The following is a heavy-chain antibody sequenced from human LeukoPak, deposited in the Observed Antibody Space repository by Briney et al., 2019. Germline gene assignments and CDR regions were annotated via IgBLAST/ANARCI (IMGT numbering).Heavy chain of an antibody. CDR2: VFSGGRT. Sequence: GGSLRLSCAASEFTVDDTYMSWVRQAPGKGLEWVSVVFSGGRTFYADSVKGRFTISRDNSKNTVYLQMNSPRADDTAVYYCARQAAAGLDYWGQGTLVTVSS. D-gene: IGHD6-13*01. V-gene: IGHV3-66*02. CDR3: ARQAAAGLDY. CDR1: EFTVDDTY. J-gene: IGHJ4*02.